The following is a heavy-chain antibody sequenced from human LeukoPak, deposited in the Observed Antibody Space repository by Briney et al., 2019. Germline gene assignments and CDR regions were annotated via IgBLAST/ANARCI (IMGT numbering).Heavy chain of an antibody. Sequence: GGSLRLSCAASGFTFSNAWMSWVRQAPGKGLEWVGRIKSKTDGGTTDYAAPVKGRFTISRDDSKNTLYLQMNSLNTEDTAVYYCTTSSSWRGDYYFDYWGQGTLVTVSS. V-gene: IGHV3-15*01. CDR3: TTSSSWRGDYYFDY. D-gene: IGHD6-13*01. CDR2: IKSKTDGGTT. CDR1: GFTFSNAW. J-gene: IGHJ4*02.